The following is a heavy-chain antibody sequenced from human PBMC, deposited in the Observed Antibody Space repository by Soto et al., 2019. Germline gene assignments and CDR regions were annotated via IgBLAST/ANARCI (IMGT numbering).Heavy chain of an antibody. CDR2: IYHSGST. CDR1: GGSISSNKW. D-gene: IGHD2-2*01. J-gene: IGHJ6*02. Sequence: SETLSLTCAVYGGSISSNKWWRWVRQPPGKGLEWIGEIYHSGSTNYNPSLKSRVTISLDKSKDQFSLKLASVTAADSAVYYCARDDHIVVVPTSLGAMDVWGQGTTVTVSS. V-gene: IGHV4-4*02. CDR3: ARDDHIVVVPTSLGAMDV.